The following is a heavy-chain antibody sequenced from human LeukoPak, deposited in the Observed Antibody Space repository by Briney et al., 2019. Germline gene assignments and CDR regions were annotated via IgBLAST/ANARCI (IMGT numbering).Heavy chain of an antibody. CDR3: ARVQSRDIVATHFDY. CDR1: GFTVSSNY. J-gene: IGHJ4*02. CDR2: IYSGGST. V-gene: IGHV3-53*01. D-gene: IGHD5-12*01. Sequence: GGSLRLSCAASGFTVSSNYMSWVRQAPGKGLEWVSVIYSGGSTYYADSVKGRFTISRDNSKNTLYLQMNSLRAEDTAVYYCARVQSRDIVATHFDYWGQGTLVTVSS.